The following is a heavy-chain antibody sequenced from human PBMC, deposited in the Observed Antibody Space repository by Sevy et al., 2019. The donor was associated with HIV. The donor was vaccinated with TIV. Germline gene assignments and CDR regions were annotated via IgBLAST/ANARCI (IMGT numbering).Heavy chain of an antibody. D-gene: IGHD2-21*02. Sequence: GGSLRLSCAASGFIFRNYNMNWVRQAPGKGLEWVAVISYDGNNKYYADSVKGRFTISRDNSKNTLYLQMNSLRGEDTAVYYCARGRVTSHYFDYWGQGTLVTVSS. J-gene: IGHJ4*02. CDR2: ISYDGNNK. CDR1: GFIFRNYN. V-gene: IGHV3-30*03. CDR3: ARGRVTSHYFDY.